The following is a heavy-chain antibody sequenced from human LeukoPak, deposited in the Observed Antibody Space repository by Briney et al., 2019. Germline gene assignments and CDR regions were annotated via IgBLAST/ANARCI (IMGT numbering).Heavy chain of an antibody. D-gene: IGHD5-24*01. CDR1: GFTVSGNH. Sequence: GGSLRLSCAASGFTVSGNHMSWVRQAPGKGLECVAAIYSGGDTYYADSVKGRFTVSRHKSKNTVYLQMNSLRAEDTAVYYCARDWDDGRAERPAWGQGTLVTVSS. V-gene: IGHV3-53*01. CDR2: IYSGGDT. CDR3: ARDWDDGRAERPA. J-gene: IGHJ5*02.